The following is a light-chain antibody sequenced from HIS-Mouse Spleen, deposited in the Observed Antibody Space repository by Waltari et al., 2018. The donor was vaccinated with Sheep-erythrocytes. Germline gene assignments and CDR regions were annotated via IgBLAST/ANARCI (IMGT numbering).Light chain of an antibody. CDR2: DDS. CDR3: QVWDSSSDHVV. Sequence: SYVLTQPPSVSVAPGQTARITCGGNNTGRKRVNRYPQKPGQAPVLVVYDDSDRPSGIPERFSGSNSGNTATLTISRVEAGDEADYYCQVWDSSSDHVVFGGGTKLTVL. V-gene: IGLV3-21*02. J-gene: IGLJ2*01. CDR1: NTGRKR.